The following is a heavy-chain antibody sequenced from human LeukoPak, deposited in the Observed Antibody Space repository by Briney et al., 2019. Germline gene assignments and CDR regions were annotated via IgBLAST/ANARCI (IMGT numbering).Heavy chain of an antibody. J-gene: IGHJ3*02. V-gene: IGHV3-9*01. CDR2: ITWNSGTI. D-gene: IGHD4-17*01. CDR3: AKAKGYGDYHAPDI. CDR1: GFTFDDYA. Sequence: GGSLRLSCAASGFTFDDYAMHWVRQAPGKGLEWVSGITWNSGTIGYADSVKGRFTISRDNAKNSLYLQMNSLRAEDKALYYCAKAKGYGDYHAPDIWGQGTMVTVSS.